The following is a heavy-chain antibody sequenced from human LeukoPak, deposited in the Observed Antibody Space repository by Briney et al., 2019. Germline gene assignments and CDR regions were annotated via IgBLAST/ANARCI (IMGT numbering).Heavy chain of an antibody. J-gene: IGHJ4*02. Sequence: GGSLRLSCAASGFTFSSYGMHWVRQAPGKGLEWVAVISYDGSNKYYADSVKGRFTISRDNSKNTLYLQMNSLRAEDTAVYYCAKAAGGGYSSNSDYWGQGTLVTVSS. CDR2: ISYDGSNK. CDR3: AKAAGGGYSSNSDY. V-gene: IGHV3-30*18. D-gene: IGHD6-19*01. CDR1: GFTFSSYG.